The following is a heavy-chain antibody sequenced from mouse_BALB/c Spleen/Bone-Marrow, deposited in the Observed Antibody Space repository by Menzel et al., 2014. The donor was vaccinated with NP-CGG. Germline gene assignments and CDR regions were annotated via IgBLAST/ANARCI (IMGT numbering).Heavy chain of an antibody. V-gene: IGHV5-17*02. CDR2: ISSGSTTI. J-gene: IGHJ2*01. Sequence: EVKVVDSGGGLVQPGGSRKLSCAASGFAFSSFGMHWVRQAPEKGLEWVAYISSGSTTIFYADTMKGRFTISRDNPKNTLFLQMTSLRSEDTAMYYCTRGGNWDDFDYWGQGTTLTVSS. D-gene: IGHD4-1*01. CDR3: TRGGNWDDFDY. CDR1: GFAFSSFG.